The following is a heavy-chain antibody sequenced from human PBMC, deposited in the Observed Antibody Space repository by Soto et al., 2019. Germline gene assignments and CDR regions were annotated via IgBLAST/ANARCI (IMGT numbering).Heavy chain of an antibody. D-gene: IGHD2-15*01. J-gene: IGHJ6*02. V-gene: IGHV3-9*01. Sequence: EKGLEWVSGISWDGVKTAYADSLKGRFTTSRDNAKNSLFLEMSSLRAEDTALYYFLQDRGGLLDSAGVSDVVGQGTTVA. CDR2: ISWDGVKT. CDR3: LQDRGGLLDSAGVSDV.